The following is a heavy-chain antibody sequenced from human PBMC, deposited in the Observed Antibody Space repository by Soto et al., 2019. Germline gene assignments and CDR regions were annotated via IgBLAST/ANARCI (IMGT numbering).Heavy chain of an antibody. CDR1: GFTFSSYG. J-gene: IGHJ4*02. V-gene: IGHV3-23*01. CDR3: SKVFTGYFDY. CDR2: ISGSGGST. D-gene: IGHD2-8*02. Sequence: GGSRRRSWAASGFTFSSYGMSGVRQAPGKGLEWVSAISGSGGSTYYADSVNGRLTISRDNSKNTLYLQMNSLRAEDTAVYYCSKVFTGYFDYWGQGTLVTVSS.